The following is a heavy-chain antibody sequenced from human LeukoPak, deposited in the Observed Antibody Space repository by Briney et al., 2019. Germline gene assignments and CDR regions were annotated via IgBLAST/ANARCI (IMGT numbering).Heavy chain of an antibody. V-gene: IGHV4-39*07. D-gene: IGHD3-16*01. Sequence: SETLSLTCTVSGGSISSSSYYWGWIRQPPGKGLEWIGSIYYSGSTYYNPSLKSRVTISVDTSKNQFSLKLSSVTAADTAAYYCARVLRFTSFGGLNWFDPWGQGTLVTVSS. CDR2: IYYSGST. CDR1: GGSISSSSYY. CDR3: ARVLRFTSFGGLNWFDP. J-gene: IGHJ5*02.